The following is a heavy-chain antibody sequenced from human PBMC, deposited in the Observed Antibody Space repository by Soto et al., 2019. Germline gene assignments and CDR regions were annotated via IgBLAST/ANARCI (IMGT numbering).Heavy chain of an antibody. D-gene: IGHD5-18*01. Sequence: TLSLTCTVSGGSIRSGGYYWSWVRQNPRKGLEWIGNIYYSGNTYYNPSLKSRLTISVDTSKNQFSLNLSSVTAADTAVYYCARDRLMATAGTARHYFGLDAWGQGTTVTVS. CDR2: IYYSGNT. J-gene: IGHJ6*02. CDR1: GGSIRSGGYY. CDR3: ARDRLMATAGTARHYFGLDA. V-gene: IGHV4-31*03.